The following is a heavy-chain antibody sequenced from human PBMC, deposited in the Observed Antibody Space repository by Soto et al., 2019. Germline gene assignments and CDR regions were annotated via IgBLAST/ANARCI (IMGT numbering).Heavy chain of an antibody. CDR2: IYYSGST. Sequence: ETLSLTCTVSGGSISSSSYYWGWIRQPPGKGLEWIGSIYYSGSTYYNPSLKSRVTISVDTSKNQFSLKLSSVTAADTAVYYCARGLELRPYYYYGMDVWGQGTTVTVSS. CDR1: GGSISSSSYY. D-gene: IGHD1-7*01. CDR3: ARGLELRPYYYYGMDV. V-gene: IGHV4-39*01. J-gene: IGHJ6*02.